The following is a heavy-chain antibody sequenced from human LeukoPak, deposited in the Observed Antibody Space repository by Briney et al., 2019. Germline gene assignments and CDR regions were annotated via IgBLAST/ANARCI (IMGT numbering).Heavy chain of an antibody. V-gene: IGHV3-15*01. CDR1: GFTFSDAW. Sequence: PGGSLRLSCAASGFTFSDAWMTWVRQAPGKGLEWVGRIKQTRDGGTRDYAAPVKGRFTISRDDSKNTLFLEMNSLKTEDTAVYYCATDWGSGTKDVRAFDLWGQGTKDSVSS. CDR3: ATDWGSGTKDVRAFDL. J-gene: IGHJ3*01. D-gene: IGHD3-16*01. CDR2: IKQTRDGGTR.